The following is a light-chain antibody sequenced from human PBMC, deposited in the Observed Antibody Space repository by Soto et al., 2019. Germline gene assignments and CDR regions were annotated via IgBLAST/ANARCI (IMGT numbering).Light chain of an antibody. Sequence: DIQMTQSPSTLSASVGDRVTITCRASQSISSWLAWYQQKPGKAPKLLIYDASSLESGVPSRISGSGSGTEFTLTISSLQPDDFATYYCQQYNSYQFGQGTKVEIK. V-gene: IGKV1-5*01. J-gene: IGKJ1*01. CDR1: QSISSW. CDR3: QQYNSYQ. CDR2: DAS.